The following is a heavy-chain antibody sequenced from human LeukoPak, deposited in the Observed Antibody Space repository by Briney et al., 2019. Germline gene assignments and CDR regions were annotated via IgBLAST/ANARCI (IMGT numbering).Heavy chain of an antibody. CDR1: GYSSTSYW. V-gene: IGHV5-51*01. D-gene: IGHD2-15*01. CDR3: ASRYCSGGTCYLN. Sequence: GESLKISCKGSGYSSTSYWIGWVRQMAGKGLEWMGIIYPGDSDTRYSPSFQGQVTISADKSISTAYLQWSSLKASDTAMYYCASRYCSGGTCYLNWGQGTLVTVSS. J-gene: IGHJ4*02. CDR2: IYPGDSDT.